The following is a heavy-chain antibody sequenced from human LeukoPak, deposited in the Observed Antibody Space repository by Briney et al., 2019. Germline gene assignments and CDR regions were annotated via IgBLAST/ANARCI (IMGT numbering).Heavy chain of an antibody. J-gene: IGHJ4*02. CDR3: ARVNINNWHSCDY. D-gene: IGHD1-1*01. Sequence: SETLSLTCAVSGGSISSNNWWGWVRQPPGKGLEWIGEIYHSGSPNYNPSLKSRVTMSVDKSRNHFSLNLSSVTAADTAVYYCARVNINNWHSCDYWGQGTLVTVSS. V-gene: IGHV4-4*02. CDR1: GGSISSNNW. CDR2: IYHSGSP.